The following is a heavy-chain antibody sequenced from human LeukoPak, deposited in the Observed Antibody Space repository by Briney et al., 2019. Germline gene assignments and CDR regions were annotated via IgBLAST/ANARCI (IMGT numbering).Heavy chain of an antibody. J-gene: IGHJ6*03. CDR1: GGSISSYY. V-gene: IGHV4-59*01. D-gene: IGHD6-19*01. CDR3: ARAVAGHNYYYYYYMDV. CDR2: IYYSGST. Sequence: SETLSLTXTVSGGSISSYYWGWIRQPPGKGLEWIGYIYYSGSTNYNPSLKSRVTISVDTSKNQFSLKLSSVTAADTAVYYCARAVAGHNYYYYYYMDVWGKGTTVTVSS.